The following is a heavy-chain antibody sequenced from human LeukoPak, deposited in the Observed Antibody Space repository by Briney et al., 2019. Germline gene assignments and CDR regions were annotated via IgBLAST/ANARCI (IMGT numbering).Heavy chain of an antibody. J-gene: IGHJ6*02. CDR1: GFTFSSYW. CDR2: INHNGNVN. Sequence: GGSLRLSCAASGFTFSSYWMNWARQAPGKGLEWVASINHNGNVNYYVDSVKGRFTISRDNAKNSLYLQMSNLRAEDTAVYYCVSSWYSYYYYGMDVWGQGTTVTVSS. D-gene: IGHD6-13*01. V-gene: IGHV3-7*03. CDR3: VSSWYSYYYYGMDV.